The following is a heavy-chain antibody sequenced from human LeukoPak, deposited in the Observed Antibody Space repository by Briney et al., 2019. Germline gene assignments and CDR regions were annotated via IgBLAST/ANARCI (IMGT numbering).Heavy chain of an antibody. Sequence: GGSLRLSCAASGFTFSSYSMNWVRQAPGKGLEWVSYITGSISTIYYADSVKGRFTISRDNSKNTLYLQMNSLRAEDTAVYYCARDAEEYYYDSSGLTDAFDIWGLGTMVTVSS. D-gene: IGHD3-22*01. CDR2: ITGSISTI. CDR3: ARDAEEYYYDSSGLTDAFDI. J-gene: IGHJ3*02. V-gene: IGHV3-48*01. CDR1: GFTFSSYS.